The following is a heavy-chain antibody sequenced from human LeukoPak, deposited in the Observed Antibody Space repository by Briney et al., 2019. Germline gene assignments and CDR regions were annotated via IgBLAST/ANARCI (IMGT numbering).Heavy chain of an antibody. D-gene: IGHD3-10*01. J-gene: IGHJ4*02. Sequence: SETLSLTCTVSGGSISSYYWSWIRQPPGKGLEWIGYIYYSGSTNYNPSLKSRVTISVDTSKNQFSLKLSSVTAADTAVYYCARERYYGSGGYYISPAHHFDYWGQGTLVTVSS. CDR2: IYYSGST. V-gene: IGHV4-59*01. CDR1: GGSISSYY. CDR3: ARERYYGSGGYYISPAHHFDY.